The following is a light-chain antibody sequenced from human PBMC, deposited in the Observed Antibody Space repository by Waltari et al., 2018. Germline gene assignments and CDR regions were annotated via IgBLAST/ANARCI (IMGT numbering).Light chain of an antibody. CDR3: CSYAGSTTSSVV. CDR2: AVT. V-gene: IGLV2-23*02. CDR1: SRDVGGYTP. Sequence: QSALTQPASVSGSPGQSITIPCTGSSRDVGGYTPFSWYQQHPGKAPKLMIYAVTKRPSGVSHRFSGSKSGNTASLTISGLQTEDEADYYCCSYAGSTTSSVVFGTGTKVIVL. J-gene: IGLJ1*01.